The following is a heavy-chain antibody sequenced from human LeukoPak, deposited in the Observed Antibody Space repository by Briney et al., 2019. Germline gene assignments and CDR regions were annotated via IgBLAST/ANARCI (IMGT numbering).Heavy chain of an antibody. Sequence: PGGSLRLSCAASGFTFSSYWMHWVRQAPGKGLVWVSRINSDGISTNYADSVKGRFTISRDNAKNTLYLQMNSLRAEDTAVYYCARAGYSSSWYNFDYWGQGTLVTVSS. V-gene: IGHV3-74*01. J-gene: IGHJ4*02. CDR1: GFTFSSYW. D-gene: IGHD6-13*01. CDR2: INSDGIST. CDR3: ARAGYSSSWYNFDY.